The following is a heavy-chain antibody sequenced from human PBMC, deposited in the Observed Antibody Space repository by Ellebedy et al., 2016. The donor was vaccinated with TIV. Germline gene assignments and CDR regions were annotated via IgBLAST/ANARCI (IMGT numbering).Heavy chain of an antibody. CDR1: GDSVSRDY. CDR2: ISFSGFS. V-gene: IGHV4-59*02. J-gene: IGHJ4*02. Sequence: MPSETLSLTCNVSGDSVSRDYWSWIRQPPGKGLAWIGYISFSGFSKYNPSLKSRVTISGDTSKSEFSLNLRSATAADTAVYYCARLPSGSIFGYFDYWGQGILVTVSS. CDR3: ARLPSGSIFGYFDY. D-gene: IGHD3-3*02.